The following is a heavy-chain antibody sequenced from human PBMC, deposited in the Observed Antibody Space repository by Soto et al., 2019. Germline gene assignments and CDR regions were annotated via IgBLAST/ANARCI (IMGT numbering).Heavy chain of an antibody. J-gene: IGHJ6*02. CDR1: GYTFTSYY. D-gene: IGHD2-15*01. V-gene: IGHV1-3*01. CDR2: INAGNGNT. CDR3: ARDGAVYCSGGSCYLIGMDV. Sequence: ASVKVSGKASGYTFTSYYMHWVRRAPGQRLEWMGWINAGNGNTKYSQKFQGRVTITRDTSASTAYMELSSLRSEDTAVYYCARDGAVYCSGGSCYLIGMDVWGQGTTVTVSS.